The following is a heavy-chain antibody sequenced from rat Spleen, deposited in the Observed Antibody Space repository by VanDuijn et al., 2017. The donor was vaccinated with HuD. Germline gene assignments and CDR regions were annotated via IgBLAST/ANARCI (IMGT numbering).Heavy chain of an antibody. CDR3: VRQDTSGYSNWFTY. Sequence: EVQLVESGGGLVQPGRSLKLSCAASGFIFSNFDLAWVRQAPTKGLEWVASIIPSGTGTYYRDSVKGRFTVSRDNAKSTLYLQMDSLRSEDTATYYCVRQDTSGYSNWFTYWGQGTLVTVSS. J-gene: IGHJ3*01. CDR2: IIPSGTGT. D-gene: IGHD4-3*01. V-gene: IGHV5-25*01. CDR1: GFIFSNFD.